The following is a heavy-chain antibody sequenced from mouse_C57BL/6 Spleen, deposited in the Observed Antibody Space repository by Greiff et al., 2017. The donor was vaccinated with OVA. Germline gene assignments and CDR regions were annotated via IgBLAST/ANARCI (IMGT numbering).Heavy chain of an antibody. CDR3: ARDDYDYFDY. J-gene: IGHJ2*01. CDR2: ISSGSSTI. CDR1: GFTFSDYG. D-gene: IGHD2-4*01. Sequence: EVKLVESGGGLVKPGGSLKLSCAASGFTFSDYGMHWVRQAPEKGLEWVAYISSGSSTIYYADTVKGRFTISRDNAKNTLFLQMTSLRSEDTAMYYCARDDYDYFDYWGQGTTRTVSS. V-gene: IGHV5-17*01.